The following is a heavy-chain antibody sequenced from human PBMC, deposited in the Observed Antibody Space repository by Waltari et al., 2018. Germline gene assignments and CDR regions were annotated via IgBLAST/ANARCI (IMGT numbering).Heavy chain of an antibody. J-gene: IGHJ3*02. CDR3: AKDSYCTSTSWPPALGAFDI. Sequence: QLQLQESGSGLVKPSQTLSLTCAVSGGSISSGGYSWSWIRQPPGKGLEWIGYMYHSGTTYYNPALKGRVTISVDRSKNQLSLKLNAVTAADTAVYYCAKDSYCTSTSWPPALGAFDIWGQGTMVTVSS. D-gene: IGHD2-2*01. CDR2: MYHSGTT. CDR1: GGSISSGGYS. V-gene: IGHV4-30-2*01.